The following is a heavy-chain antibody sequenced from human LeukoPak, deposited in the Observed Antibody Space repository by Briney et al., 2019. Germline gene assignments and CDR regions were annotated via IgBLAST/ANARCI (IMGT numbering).Heavy chain of an antibody. V-gene: IGHV4-34*01. J-gene: IGHJ5*02. D-gene: IGHD3-22*01. CDR1: GGSFSGYY. CDR2: INHSGST. Sequence: SETLSLTCAVYGGSFSGYYWSWIRQPPGKGLEWIGEINHSGSTNYNPSLKSRVTISVDTPKNQFSLKLSSVTAADTAVYYCATDRDYYDSSGYYRTWGQGTLVTVSS. CDR3: ATDRDYYDSSGYYRT.